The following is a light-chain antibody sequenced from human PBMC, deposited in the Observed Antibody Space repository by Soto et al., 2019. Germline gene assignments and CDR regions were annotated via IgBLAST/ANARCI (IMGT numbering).Light chain of an antibody. V-gene: IGKV3-20*01. CDR1: QSVSSSY. J-gene: IGKJ1*01. CDR3: QQYGSSPRVT. CDR2: GAS. Sequence: EIVLTQSPGTLSLSPGERATLSCRASQSVSSSYLALYQQKPGQAPRLLIYGASSRATGIPDRFSGSGSGTDFTLTISRLEPEDFAVYYCQQYGSSPRVTFGQGTKVDIK.